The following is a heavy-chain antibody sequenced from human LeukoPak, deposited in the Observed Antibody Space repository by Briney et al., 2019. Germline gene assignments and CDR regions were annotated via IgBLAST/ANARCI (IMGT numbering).Heavy chain of an antibody. D-gene: IGHD6-6*01. J-gene: IGHJ6*03. Sequence: PSETLSLTCTASNGSISSSNYYWGWVRPPPGEGLEWIGNIHYSGGTHYNPSLKSRVTISVDTSKNQFSLRLSSVTAADTAVYYCARDGAARPGYYMDVWGKGTTVTVSS. CDR3: ARDGAARPGYYMDV. CDR1: NGSISSSNYY. V-gene: IGHV4-39*07. CDR2: IHYSGGT.